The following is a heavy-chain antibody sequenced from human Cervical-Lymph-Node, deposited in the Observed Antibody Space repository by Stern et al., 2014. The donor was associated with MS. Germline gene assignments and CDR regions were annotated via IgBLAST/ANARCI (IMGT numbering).Heavy chain of an antibody. J-gene: IGHJ4*02. Sequence: VQLVESGGAVVQPGRSLRLSCAASGFTFSSYGMPLVLQAPGTGLERVTVISYDGNHKYYAASVKGRFTISRDNSKNTLHLQMNSVTPDDTAIYYCARDYEDTSMLFDHWGQGTLVTVSS. V-gene: IGHV3-30*03. D-gene: IGHD2-8*01. CDR1: GFTFSSYG. CDR2: ISYDGNHK. CDR3: ARDYEDTSMLFDH.